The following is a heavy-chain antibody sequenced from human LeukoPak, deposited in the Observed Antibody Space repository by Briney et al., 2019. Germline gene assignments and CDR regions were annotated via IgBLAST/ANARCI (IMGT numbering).Heavy chain of an antibody. CDR1: GGSISSGGYY. V-gene: IGHV4-30-2*01. D-gene: IGHD2-2*01. Sequence: SETLSLTCTVSGGSISSGGYYWSWIRQPPGKGLEWIGYIYHSGSTYYNPSLKSRVTISVDRSKNQFSLKLSSVTAADTAVYYCARERYCSSTSCSGPLDPWGQGTLVTVSS. J-gene: IGHJ5*02. CDR2: IYHSGST. CDR3: ARERYCSSTSCSGPLDP.